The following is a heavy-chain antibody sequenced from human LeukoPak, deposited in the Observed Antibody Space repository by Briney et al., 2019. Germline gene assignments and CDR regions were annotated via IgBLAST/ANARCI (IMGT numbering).Heavy chain of an antibody. CDR3: TQTGGVNRDCFNTKCSSGDFQQ. J-gene: IGHJ1*01. Sequence: GGSLRLSCSASGFTFSSYERNWVRQAPGKGLEWGSSISSSSSYIYYADSVKGRFTISRDNAKNSLYLKMNSLKSEDTAVYYCTQTGGVNRDCFNTKCSSGDFQQWGQGTLVTVSS. CDR1: GFTFSSYE. V-gene: IGHV3-21*04. CDR2: ISSSSSYI. D-gene: IGHD3-16*01.